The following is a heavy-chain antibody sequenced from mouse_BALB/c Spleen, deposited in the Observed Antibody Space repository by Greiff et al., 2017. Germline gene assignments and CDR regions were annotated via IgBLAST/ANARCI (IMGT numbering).Heavy chain of an antibody. CDR2: IYPGSGST. CDR3: AREGGGNYPYYAMDY. CDR1: GYTFTDYV. D-gene: IGHD2-1*01. J-gene: IGHJ4*01. V-gene: IGHV1-77*01. Sequence: LQESGPELVKPGASVKMSCKASGYTFTDYVISWVKQRTGQGLEWIGEIYPGSGSTYYNEKFKGKATLTADKSSNTAYMQLSSLTSEDSAVYFCAREGGGNYPYYAMDYWGQGTSVTVSS.